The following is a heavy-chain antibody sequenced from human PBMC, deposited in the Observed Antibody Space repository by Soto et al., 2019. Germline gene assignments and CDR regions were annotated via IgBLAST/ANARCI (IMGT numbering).Heavy chain of an antibody. V-gene: IGHV3-48*03. Sequence: EVQLVESGGGLVQPGGSLRLSCAASGFTFSSYEMNWVRQAPGKGLEWVSYISSSGSTIYYADSVKGRFTISRDNAKSSLYLQMNSLRAEDTAVYYCARDRGYCSGGSCSHNWFDPWGQGTLVTVSS. CDR2: ISSSGSTI. D-gene: IGHD2-15*01. J-gene: IGHJ5*02. CDR3: ARDRGYCSGGSCSHNWFDP. CDR1: GFTFSSYE.